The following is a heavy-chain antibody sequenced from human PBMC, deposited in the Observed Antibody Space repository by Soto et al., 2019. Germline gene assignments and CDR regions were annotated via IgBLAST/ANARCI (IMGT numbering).Heavy chain of an antibody. CDR3: ARHLIREELLWSGAPRGDYYMDV. Sequence: SETLSLTCTVSGGSVSSSSYYWGWILQPPGKGLEWIGSIYYSGSTYYNPSLKSRVTISVDTSKNQFSLKLSSVTAADTAVYYCARHLIREELLWSGAPRGDYYMDVWGKGTTVTVSS. CDR2: IYYSGST. D-gene: IGHD3-10*01. V-gene: IGHV4-39*01. J-gene: IGHJ6*03. CDR1: GGSVSSSSYY.